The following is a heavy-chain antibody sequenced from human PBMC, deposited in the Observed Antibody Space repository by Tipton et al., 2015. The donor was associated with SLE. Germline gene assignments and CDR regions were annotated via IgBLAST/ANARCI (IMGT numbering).Heavy chain of an antibody. CDR1: GGSISNYY. Sequence: TLSLTCTVSGGSISNYYWSWIRQSPGKGLEWIGYIYYSGSTNYNPSLKSRVTMSVDTSKNQFSLKLSSVTAADTAIYYCASAVVVRGGGYFDYWGQGTLATVSS. CDR2: IYYSGST. CDR3: ASAVVVRGGGYFDY. V-gene: IGHV4-59*12. D-gene: IGHD2-2*01. J-gene: IGHJ4*02.